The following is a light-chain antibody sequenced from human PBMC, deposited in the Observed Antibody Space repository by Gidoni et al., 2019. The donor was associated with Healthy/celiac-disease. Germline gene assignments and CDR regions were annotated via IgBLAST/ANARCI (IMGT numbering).Light chain of an antibody. V-gene: IGLV6-57*02. J-gene: IGLJ2*01. CDR3: QSYDSSTHVV. Sequence: NFMLTQPHSVSASQGTTLTISCTGSSGSIASNYVQWYQQRLGSAPTTVIYEDNQSPSGVPDRFSGSIDSSSNSASLPISGLKTEDEADYYCQSYDSSTHVVFGGGTKLXVX. CDR1: SGSIASNY. CDR2: EDN.